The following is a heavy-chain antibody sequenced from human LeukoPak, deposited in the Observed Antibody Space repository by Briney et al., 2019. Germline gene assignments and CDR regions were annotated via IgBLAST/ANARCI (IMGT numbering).Heavy chain of an antibody. V-gene: IGHV3-30*03. Sequence: GGSLRLSCAASGFTFSSYGMHWVRQAPGKGLEWVAVIAYDGGNKLYSDSVKGRFTVSRDNAKNSLYLQMNSLRVEDTAVYYCASNNDWSFDYGGQGTLVTASS. CDR1: GFTFSSYG. D-gene: IGHD3-9*01. CDR3: ASNNDWSFDY. J-gene: IGHJ4*02. CDR2: IAYDGGNK.